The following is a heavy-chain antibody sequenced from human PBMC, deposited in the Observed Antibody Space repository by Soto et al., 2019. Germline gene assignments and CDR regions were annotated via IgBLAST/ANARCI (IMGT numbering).Heavy chain of an antibody. CDR2: ISSSSSYI. V-gene: IGHV3-21*04. CDR3: AKGLRIVATKGFDY. J-gene: IGHJ4*02. CDR1: GFTFSSYS. D-gene: IGHD5-12*01. Sequence: GGSLRLSCAASGFTFSSYSMNWVRQAPGKGLEWVSSISSSSSYIYYADSVKGRFTISRDNAKNSLYLQMNSLRAEDTAVYYCAKGLRIVATKGFDYWGQGTLVTVSS.